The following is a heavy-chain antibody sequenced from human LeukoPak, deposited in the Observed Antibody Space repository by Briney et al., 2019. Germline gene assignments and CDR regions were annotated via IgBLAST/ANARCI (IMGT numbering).Heavy chain of an antibody. CDR1: GYILTELS. CDR2: FDPEDGET. CDR3: ATDTSRGYGYGYDY. Sequence: ASVKVSCKVSGYILTELSMHWVRQAPGKGLEWMGCFDPEDGETIYAQKFQGRVTMTEDTSTDTAYMELSSLRSEDTAVYYCATDTSRGYGYGYDYWGQGTLVTVSS. D-gene: IGHD5-18*01. J-gene: IGHJ4*02. V-gene: IGHV1-24*01.